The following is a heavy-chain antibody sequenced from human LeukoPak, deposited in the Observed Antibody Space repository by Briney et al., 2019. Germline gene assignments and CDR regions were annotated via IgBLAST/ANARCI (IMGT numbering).Heavy chain of an antibody. CDR2: IYHSGST. Sequence: PSQTLSLTCTVSGGSISSGGYYWSWIRQPPGKGLEWIGYIYHSGSTYYNPSLKSQVTISVDRTKNQFSLKLSSVTAADTAVYYCARAGSATTLFDYWGQGTLVTVSS. D-gene: IGHD1-1*01. CDR1: GGSISSGGYY. V-gene: IGHV4-30-2*01. J-gene: IGHJ4*02. CDR3: ARAGSATTLFDY.